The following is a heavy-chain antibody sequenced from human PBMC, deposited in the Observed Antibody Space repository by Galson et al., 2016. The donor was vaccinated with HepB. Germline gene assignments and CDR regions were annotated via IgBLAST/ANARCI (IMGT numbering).Heavy chain of an antibody. Sequence: SVKVSCKASGGTLGSNAISWVRQAPGQGLEWMGGIIPIFGTGKYAQQFQGRVTITADKSTSTAYMELSSLRSDDTAVYYCAAALDDYYYGMDVWGQGTTVTVSS. D-gene: IGHD6-13*01. CDR2: IIPIFGTG. CDR1: GGTLGSNA. J-gene: IGHJ6*02. V-gene: IGHV1-69*06. CDR3: AAALDDYYYGMDV.